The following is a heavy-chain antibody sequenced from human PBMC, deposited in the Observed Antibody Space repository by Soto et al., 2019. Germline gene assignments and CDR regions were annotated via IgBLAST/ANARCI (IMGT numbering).Heavy chain of an antibody. J-gene: IGHJ6*02. V-gene: IGHV4-34*01. Sequence: ETLSLTCAVYGGSFSGYYWSWIRQPPGKGLEWIGEINHSGSTNYNPSLKSRVTISVDTSKNQFSLKLSSVTAADTAVYYCARGPLGGPHYYHGMDVWGQGTTVTVSS. CDR1: GGSFSGYY. CDR2: INHSGST. CDR3: ARGPLGGPHYYHGMDV. D-gene: IGHD6-25*01.